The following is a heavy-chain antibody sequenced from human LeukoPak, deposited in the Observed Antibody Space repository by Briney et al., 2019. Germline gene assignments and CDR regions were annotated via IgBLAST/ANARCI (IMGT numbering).Heavy chain of an antibody. V-gene: IGHV4-34*01. CDR1: GGSFSGYY. J-gene: IGHJ6*02. CDR2: INHSGST. CDR3: ARVSYYDSSGYYGARYYYGMDV. Sequence: PSETLSLTCAVYGGSFSGYYWSWIRQPPGKGLEWIGEINHSGSTNYNPSLKSRVTISVDTSKNQFSLKLSSVTAADTAVYYCARVSYYDSSGYYGARYYYGMDVWGQGTTVTVSS. D-gene: IGHD3-22*01.